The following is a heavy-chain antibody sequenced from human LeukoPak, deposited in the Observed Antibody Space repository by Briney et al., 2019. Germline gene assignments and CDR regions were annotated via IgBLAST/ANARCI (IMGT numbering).Heavy chain of an antibody. CDR3: ARDGGSMVRGVITGRYYFDY. V-gene: IGHV1-2*06. CDR2: INPNSGGT. D-gene: IGHD3-10*01. Sequence: ASVKVSCQASGYTFTGYYMHWVRQAPGQGLEWMGRINPNSGGTNYAQKIQGRVTMTRDTSISTAYMELRRLRSEDTAVYYCARDGGSMVRGVITGRYYFDYWGQGSLVTVSS. CDR1: GYTFTGYY. J-gene: IGHJ4*02.